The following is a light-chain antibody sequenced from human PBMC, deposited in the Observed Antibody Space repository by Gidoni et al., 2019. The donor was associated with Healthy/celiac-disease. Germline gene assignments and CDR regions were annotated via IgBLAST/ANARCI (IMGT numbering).Light chain of an antibody. J-gene: IGKJ2*01. Sequence: DIHMTQSPSSLSASVGDRVTITCRASQSIISYLNWYQQKPGKAPKLLIYAASSLQSGVPSRFSGSGSGTDFTLTISSLQPEDFATYYCQQSYSTPQTFGQGTKLEIK. CDR3: QQSYSTPQT. CDR1: QSIISY. V-gene: IGKV1-39*01. CDR2: AAS.